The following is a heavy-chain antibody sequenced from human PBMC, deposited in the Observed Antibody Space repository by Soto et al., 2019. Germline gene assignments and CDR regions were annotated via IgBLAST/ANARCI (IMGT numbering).Heavy chain of an antibody. CDR2: QTGST. CDR3: GVYKAGSGGNGD. D-gene: IGHD6-19*01. J-gene: IGHJ1*01. Sequence: QVQVQESGPGLVKPSETLSLTCAVSGVSVTSGSHHFLWIRQPPGKGLEWIGQTGSTNYNPSLKNRISISRDTSKNQFSLKLSSVTFADTAVYYCGVYKAGSGGNGDCGQGTLVTISS. V-gene: IGHV4-61*01. CDR1: GVSVTSGSHH.